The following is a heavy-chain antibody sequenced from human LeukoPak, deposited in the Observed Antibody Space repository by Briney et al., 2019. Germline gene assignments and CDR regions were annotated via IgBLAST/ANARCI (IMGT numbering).Heavy chain of an antibody. D-gene: IGHD2-2*01. CDR2: ISGSGGST. CDR3: AKASAVYCSSTSCYRGWFDT. CDR1: GFTFSSYA. Sequence: PGGSLRLSCAASGFTFSSYAMSWVRQAPGKGLEWVSAISGSGGSTYYADSVKGRFTISRDNSKNTLYLQMNSLRAEDTAVYYCAKASAVYCSSTSCYRGWFDTWGRGELCTVSS. V-gene: IGHV3-23*01. J-gene: IGHJ5*02.